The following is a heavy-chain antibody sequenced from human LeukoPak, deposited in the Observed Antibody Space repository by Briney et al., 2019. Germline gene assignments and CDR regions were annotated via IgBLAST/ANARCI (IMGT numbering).Heavy chain of an antibody. V-gene: IGHV3-30-3*01. CDR1: GFTFSNAW. CDR3: ARGMYSGSYTGYFDY. CDR2: ISYDGSNK. Sequence: GGSLRLSCAASGFTFSNAWMSWVRRAPGKGLEWVAVISYDGSNKYYADSVKGRFTISRDNSKNTLYLQMNSLRAEDTAVYYCARGMYSGSYTGYFDYWGQGTLVTVSS. D-gene: IGHD1-26*01. J-gene: IGHJ4*02.